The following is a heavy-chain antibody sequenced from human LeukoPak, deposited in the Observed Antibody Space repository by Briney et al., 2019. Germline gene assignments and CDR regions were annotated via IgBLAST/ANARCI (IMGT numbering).Heavy chain of an antibody. V-gene: IGHV1-24*01. D-gene: IGHD2-15*01. CDR3: ATDTVGYCSGDSCYSEAY. CDR1: GYTLTELS. CDR2: FDPEDGET. J-gene: IGHJ4*02. Sequence: ASVKVSCKVSGYTLTELSMHWVRQAPGKGLEWMGGFDPEDGETIYARKFQGRVTMTEETSTDTAYMELSTLRSGDTAVYYCATDTVGYCSGDSCYSEAYWGQGTLVTVSS.